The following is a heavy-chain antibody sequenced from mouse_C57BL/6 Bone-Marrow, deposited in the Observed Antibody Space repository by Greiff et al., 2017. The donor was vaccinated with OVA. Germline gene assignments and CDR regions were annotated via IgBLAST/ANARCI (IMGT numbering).Heavy chain of an antibody. CDR2: IYPGSGNT. CDR1: GYTFTDYY. CDR3: ARELRYYYAMDY. Sequence: QVQLQQSGAELVRPGASVKLSCKASGYTFTDYYINWVKQRPGQGLEWIARIYPGSGNTYYNEKFKGKATLTAEKSSSTAYMQLSSLTSEDSAVYFCARELRYYYAMDYWGQGTSVTVSS. V-gene: IGHV1-76*01. J-gene: IGHJ4*01.